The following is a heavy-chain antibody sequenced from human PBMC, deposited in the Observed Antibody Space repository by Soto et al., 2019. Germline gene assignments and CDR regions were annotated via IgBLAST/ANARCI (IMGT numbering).Heavy chain of an antibody. D-gene: IGHD1-26*01. V-gene: IGHV1-2*02. CDR2: INPNSGGT. CDR3: ARRVYSGSWREPYNWFDP. Sequence: QVQLVQSGAEVKKPGASVKVSCKASGYTFTGYYMHWVRQAPGQGLEWMGWINPNSGGTNYAQKFQGRVTMTRDTSISTAYMELSRLRSDDTAVYYWARRVYSGSWREPYNWFDPWGQGTLVTVSS. J-gene: IGHJ5*02. CDR1: GYTFTGYY.